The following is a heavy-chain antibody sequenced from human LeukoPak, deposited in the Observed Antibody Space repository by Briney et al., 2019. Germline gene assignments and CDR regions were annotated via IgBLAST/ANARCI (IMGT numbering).Heavy chain of an antibody. D-gene: IGHD2-21*01. J-gene: IGHJ3*02. Sequence: ASVKVSCKASGYTFTDYHIHWVRQAPGQGLQWMGWINPNTGGTRYAHSFQGRVTLTRDTSVSTAYMELTSLRSDDTAVYYCAAPTDKTRGGDDAFGIWGLGTMVTVSS. CDR1: GYTFTDYH. CDR2: INPNTGGT. V-gene: IGHV1-2*02. CDR3: AAPTDKTRGGDDAFGI.